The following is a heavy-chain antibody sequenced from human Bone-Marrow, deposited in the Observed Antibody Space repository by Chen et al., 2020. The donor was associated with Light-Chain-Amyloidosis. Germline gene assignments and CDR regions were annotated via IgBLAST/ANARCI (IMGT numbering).Heavy chain of an antibody. D-gene: IGHD3-10*01. CDR3: ARYSGSGSYSP. V-gene: IGHV3-48*03. J-gene: IGHJ4*02. Sequence: EEQLVESGGGVVQHGGSLRLTCVASGFTFSSYEMIWVRQAPGKGLEWVAHISTSGNIIYYADSVKGRFTISRNNAKNSLFLQMNSLRVEDTAVYSCARYSGSGSYSPWGQGTPVTVSS. CDR2: ISTSGNII. CDR1: GFTFSSYE.